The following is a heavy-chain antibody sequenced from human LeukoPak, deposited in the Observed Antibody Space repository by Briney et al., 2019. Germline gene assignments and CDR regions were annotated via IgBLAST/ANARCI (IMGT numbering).Heavy chain of an antibody. CDR3: ARHSSYYGNFDY. D-gene: IGHD3-10*01. J-gene: IGHJ4*02. V-gene: IGHV4-39*01. CDR1: SGPISSSSYY. Sequence: PSETLSLTCTVSSGPISSSSYYWGWIRQPPGKGLEWIGSIYHSGSSYYNPSLKSRVTISVDTSKNQFSLKLSSVTAADTAVYYCARHSSYYGNFDYWGQGTLVTVSS. CDR2: IYHSGSS.